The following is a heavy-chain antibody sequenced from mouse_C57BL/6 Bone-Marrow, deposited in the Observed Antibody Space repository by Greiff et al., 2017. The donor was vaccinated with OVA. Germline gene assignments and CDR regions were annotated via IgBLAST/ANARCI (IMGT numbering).Heavy chain of an antibody. CDR2: INPSSGYT. CDR3: ARRLLQAMDY. J-gene: IGHJ4*01. Sequence: VQGVESGAELARPGASVKMSCKASGYTFTSYTMHWVKQRPGQGLEWIGYINPSSGYTKYNQKFKDKATLTADKSSSTAYMQLSSLTSEDSAVYYCARRLLQAMDYWGQGTSVTVSS. CDR1: GYTFTSYT. V-gene: IGHV1-4*01. D-gene: IGHD2-3*01.